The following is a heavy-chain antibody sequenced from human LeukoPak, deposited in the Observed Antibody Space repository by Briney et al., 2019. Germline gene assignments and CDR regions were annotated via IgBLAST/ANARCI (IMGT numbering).Heavy chain of an antibody. J-gene: IGHJ4*02. D-gene: IGHD3-22*01. CDR1: GYTFTGYY. CDR2: INPHTGGT. CDR3: ARGFKYYYDFSGYSEFDY. V-gene: IGHV1-2*02. Sequence: EASVKVSCKASGYTFTGYYMHWVRQAPGQGLEWMGWINPHTGGTNYAQKFQGRVTMTRDTSISTAYMELSGLTSDDTAVYYCARGFKYYYDFSGYSEFDYWGQGTLVTVSA.